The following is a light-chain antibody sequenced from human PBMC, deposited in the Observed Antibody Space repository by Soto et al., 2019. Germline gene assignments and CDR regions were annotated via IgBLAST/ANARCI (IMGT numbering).Light chain of an antibody. CDR3: QQSYSTPRT. V-gene: IGKV1-12*01. J-gene: IGKJ1*01. CDR2: DAS. CDR1: QGISSW. Sequence: DIQMTQSPSSLSASVGDRVTITCRASQGISSWLACYQQKPGKAPKLLIYDASSLESGVPSRFSGSGSGTDFTLTISSLQPEDFATYYCQQSYSTPRTFGQGTKVDI.